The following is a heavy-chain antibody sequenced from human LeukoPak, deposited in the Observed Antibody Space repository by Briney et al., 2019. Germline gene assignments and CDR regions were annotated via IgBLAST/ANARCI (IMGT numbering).Heavy chain of an antibody. CDR2: ISYDGSNK. Sequence: PGRSLRLSCAASGFTFSSYAMHWVRQAPGKGLEWVAVISYDGSNKYYADSVKGRFTISRDNSKNTLYLQMNSLRAEDTAVYYCARPPMGYCSGGSCYSSAFDIWGQGTMVTVSS. CDR3: ARPPMGYCSGGSCYSSAFDI. V-gene: IGHV3-30*04. D-gene: IGHD2-15*01. J-gene: IGHJ3*02. CDR1: GFTFSSYA.